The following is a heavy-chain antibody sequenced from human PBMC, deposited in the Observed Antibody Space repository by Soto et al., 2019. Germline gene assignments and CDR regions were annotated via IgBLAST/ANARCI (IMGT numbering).Heavy chain of an antibody. D-gene: IGHD2-21*02. CDR1: GFTFSSYA. CDR2: ISYDGSNK. V-gene: IGHV3-30-3*01. CDR3: ARLTVVTSPDAFEI. J-gene: IGHJ3*02. Sequence: QVQLVESGGGVVQPGRSLRLSCAASGFTFSSYAMHWVRQAPGKGLEWVAVISYDGSNKYYADSVKGRFTISRDNSKNTLYLQMNSLRAEDTAVYYCARLTVVTSPDAFEIWGQGTMVTVSS.